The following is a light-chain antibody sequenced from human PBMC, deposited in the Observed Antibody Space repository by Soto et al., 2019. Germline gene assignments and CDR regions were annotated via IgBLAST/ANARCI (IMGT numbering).Light chain of an antibody. J-gene: IGKJ2*01. V-gene: IGKV1-9*01. CDR2: AAS. CDR1: QGISSY. CDR3: QQLNSYPPYT. Sequence: DIQLTQSPSFLSASVGDRVTMTCRANQGISSYLAWYQQKPGKAPKLLIYAASTLQSGVPSRFSGSGSGTEFTLTISSLQPEDFATYYCQQLNSYPPYTFGQGTKLEIK.